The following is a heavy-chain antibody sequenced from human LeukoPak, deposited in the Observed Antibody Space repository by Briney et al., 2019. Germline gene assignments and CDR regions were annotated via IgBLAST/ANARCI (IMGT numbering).Heavy chain of an antibody. CDR1: GGSISSSNW. Sequence: PSGTLSLTCAVSGGSISSSNWWSWVRQPPGKGLEWIGEIYHSGSTNYNPSLKSRVTISVDTSKNQFSLKLSSVTAADTAVYYCARVSLFLPGYSSSLFDTWGQGTLVTVSS. J-gene: IGHJ4*02. CDR2: IYHSGST. V-gene: IGHV4-4*02. CDR3: ARVSLFLPGYSSSLFDT. D-gene: IGHD6-13*01.